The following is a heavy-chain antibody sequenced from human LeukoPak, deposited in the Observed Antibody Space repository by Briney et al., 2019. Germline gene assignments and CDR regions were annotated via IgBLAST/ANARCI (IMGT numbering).Heavy chain of an antibody. D-gene: IGHD4-17*01. CDR1: GGSISSYY. CDR2: IYHSGST. J-gene: IGHJ3*02. CDR3: ARAHTVTTAFDI. V-gene: IGHV4-38-2*02. Sequence: KPSETLSLTCTVSGGSISSYYWGWIRQPPGKGLEWIGSIYHSGSTYYNPSLKSRVTISVDTSKNQFSLKLSSVTAADTAVYYCARAHTVTTAFDIWGQGTMVTVSS.